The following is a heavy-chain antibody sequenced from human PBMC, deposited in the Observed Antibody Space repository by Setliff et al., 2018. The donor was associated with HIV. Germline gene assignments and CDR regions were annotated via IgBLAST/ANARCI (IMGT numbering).Heavy chain of an antibody. CDR3: AVHYYDSSGYDY. CDR1: GYTFSSYW. CDR2: IQQHGSEI. V-gene: IGHV3-7*02. D-gene: IGHD3-22*01. J-gene: IGHJ4*02. Sequence: GGSLRLSCAASGYTFSSYWMAWVRQCPGKGLEWVANIQQHGSEIHYVASVEGRFTISRDNAKNSLYLQMNSLRAEDTAVYYCAVHYYDSSGYDYWGQGTLVTVSS.